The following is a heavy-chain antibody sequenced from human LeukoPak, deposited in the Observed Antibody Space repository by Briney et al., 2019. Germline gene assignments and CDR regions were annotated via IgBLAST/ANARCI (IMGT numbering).Heavy chain of an antibody. CDR2: ISYSGST. Sequence: SETLSLTCTVSGGSISSGDYYWSWIRQPPGKGLEWIGYISYSGSTYYNPSLKSRVTISVDTSKNQFSLKLSSVTAADTAVYYCARAPWGDYVDYWGQGTLVTVSS. CDR3: ARAPWGDYVDY. V-gene: IGHV4-30-4*01. CDR1: GGSISSGDYY. J-gene: IGHJ4*02. D-gene: IGHD3-16*01.